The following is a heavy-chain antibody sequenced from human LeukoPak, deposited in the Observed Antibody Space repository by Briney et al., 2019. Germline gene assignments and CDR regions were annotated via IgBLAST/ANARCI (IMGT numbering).Heavy chain of an antibody. J-gene: IGHJ4*02. CDR3: ARDQYDSWSRRGNFDS. Sequence: GGSLRLSCAASGFTFRTYWMSWVRQAPGKGLEWVANIKQDGSEKNYVDSVKGRFTISRDNTKNSLYLQMNSLRAEDTAVFYCARDQYDSWSRRGNFDSWGQGTLAIVSS. CDR2: IKQDGSEK. CDR1: GFTFRTYW. V-gene: IGHV3-7*03. D-gene: IGHD3-3*01.